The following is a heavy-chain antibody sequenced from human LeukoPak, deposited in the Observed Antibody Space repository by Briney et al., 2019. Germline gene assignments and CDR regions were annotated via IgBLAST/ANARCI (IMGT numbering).Heavy chain of an antibody. CDR2: ISWNSGSI. CDR3: AKDRFGSERLFYFDY. V-gene: IGHV3-9*01. D-gene: IGHD3-10*01. J-gene: IGHJ4*02. Sequence: GGSLRLSCAGSGFNFDDYAMHWLRQAPGKGLEWVSGISWNSGSIGYEDSVKGRFTISRDNAKNSLYLQMNSLRAQDTVLFYCAKDRFGSERLFYFDYWGQGTLVTVSS. CDR1: GFNFDDYA.